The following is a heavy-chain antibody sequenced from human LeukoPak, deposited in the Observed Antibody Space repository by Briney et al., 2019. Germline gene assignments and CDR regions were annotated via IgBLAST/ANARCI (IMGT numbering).Heavy chain of an antibody. CDR1: GYTFTPYY. J-gene: IGHJ4*02. Sequence: ASVTVSFKSSGYTFTPYYIHWGRQVPGPGLEWMGWINHSSGGTKYAQKFQVRVTMTRDTSSSTAYMELTRLRSDDTAVYYCARHHIYYDSGSYSNVDYWGQGALVTVSS. V-gene: IGHV1-2*02. CDR3: ARHHIYYDSGSYSNVDY. CDR2: INHSSGGT. D-gene: IGHD3-10*01.